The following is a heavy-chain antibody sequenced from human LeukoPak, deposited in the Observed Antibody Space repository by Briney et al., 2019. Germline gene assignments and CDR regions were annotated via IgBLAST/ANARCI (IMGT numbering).Heavy chain of an antibody. D-gene: IGHD3-22*01. Sequence: HGESLKISRKGSGNSFISSWIGWVRQMPGKGLEWMGVIYPSDSDTRYSPSFQGQVTISADKSISTAYLQWSSLKASDTAMYYCATTGYYYGHFQLWGQGTLLTVSS. CDR3: ATTGYYYGHFQL. CDR2: IYPSDSDT. J-gene: IGHJ1*01. CDR1: GNSFISSW. V-gene: IGHV5-51*01.